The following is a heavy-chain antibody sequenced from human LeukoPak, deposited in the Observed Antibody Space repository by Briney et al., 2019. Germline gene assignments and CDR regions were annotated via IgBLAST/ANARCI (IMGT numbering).Heavy chain of an antibody. D-gene: IGHD3-3*01. CDR1: GFSLDDYA. V-gene: IGHV3-9*01. CDR3: AKGGIRDFWIGYRNNWFDP. CDR2: ISWNSDSI. J-gene: IGHJ5*02. Sequence: PGGSLRLSCAASGFSLDDYAMHWVRQAPGKGLEWVSGISWNSDSIGYADSLKGRFTVSRDNAENSLYLQMNSLRPEDTALYYCAKGGIRDFWIGYRNNWFDPWGQGTLVTVSS.